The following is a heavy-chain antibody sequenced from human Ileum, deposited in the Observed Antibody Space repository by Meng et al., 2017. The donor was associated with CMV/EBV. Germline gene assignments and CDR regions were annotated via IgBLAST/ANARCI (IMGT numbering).Heavy chain of an antibody. CDR2: IIPILGIA. D-gene: IGHD3-3*01. Sequence: VKVSCKASGGTFSSYTISWVRQAPGQGLEWMGRIIPILGIANYAQKFQGRVTITADKSTSTAYMELSSLRSEDTAVYYCARAESYYDFWSGYYWGQGTLVTVSS. CDR1: GGTFSSYT. CDR3: ARAESYYDFWSGYY. V-gene: IGHV1-69*02. J-gene: IGHJ4*02.